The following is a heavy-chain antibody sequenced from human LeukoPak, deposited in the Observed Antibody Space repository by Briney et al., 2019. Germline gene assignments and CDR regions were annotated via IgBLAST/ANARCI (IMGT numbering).Heavy chain of an antibody. CDR1: GFTFDDYA. CDR3: AKDKASGSYQPYYFDY. V-gene: IGHV3-9*01. J-gene: IGHJ4*02. CDR2: ISWNSGSI. D-gene: IGHD1-26*01. Sequence: TGGSLRLSCAASGFTFDDYAMHWVRQAPGKGLEWVSGISWNSGSIGYADSVKGRFTISRDNAKNSLYLQMNSLRAEDTALYYCAKDKASGSYQPYYFDYWGQGTLVTVSS.